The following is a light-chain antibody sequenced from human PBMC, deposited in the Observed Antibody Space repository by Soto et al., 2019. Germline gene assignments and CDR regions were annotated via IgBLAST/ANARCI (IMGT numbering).Light chain of an antibody. CDR2: GAS. Sequence: EIVLTQSPGTLSLSPGERATLSCRASQSVSSSYLAWYKQKPGQAPRLLIYGASSRATGIPDRFSGSGSGTDFTLTIRSLEPEDFAVDYCQQYGSSITCGQGTRLEIK. CDR3: QQYGSSIT. V-gene: IGKV3-20*01. CDR1: QSVSSSY. J-gene: IGKJ5*01.